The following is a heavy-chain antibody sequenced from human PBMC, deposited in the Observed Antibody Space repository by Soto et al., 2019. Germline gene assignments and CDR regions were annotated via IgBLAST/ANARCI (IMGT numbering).Heavy chain of an antibody. CDR2: IYYSAKS. Sequence: SAPLSLTCSLSGASITSTTYFWAWIRPPTGKGLDWAGSIYYSAKSRDNQDLTTRTTISVDRSRNQVSLQVSSVTAADTAVYYCAKNLPKTGRFDYWGQGTGVTVSS. CDR3: AKNLPKTGRFDY. V-gene: IGHV4-39*01. CDR1: GASITSTTYF. J-gene: IGHJ4*02.